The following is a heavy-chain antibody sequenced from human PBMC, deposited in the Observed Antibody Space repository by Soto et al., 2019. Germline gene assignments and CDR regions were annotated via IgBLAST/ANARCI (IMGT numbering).Heavy chain of an antibody. V-gene: IGHV1-69*02. Sequence: SVKVSCKASGGTFSSYTSSWVRQAPGQGLEWMGRIIPILGIANYAQKFQGRVTITADKSTSTAYMELSSLRSEDTAVYYCARAPEGWGAFDIWGQGTMVTVSS. CDR2: IIPILGIA. CDR3: ARAPEGWGAFDI. CDR1: GGTFSSYT. D-gene: IGHD7-27*01. J-gene: IGHJ3*02.